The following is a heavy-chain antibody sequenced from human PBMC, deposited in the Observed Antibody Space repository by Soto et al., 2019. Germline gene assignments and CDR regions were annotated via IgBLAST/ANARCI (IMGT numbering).Heavy chain of an antibody. CDR3: ARDPLDYGDYFLFDP. CDR2: IYYSGST. CDR1: GGSIGSGGYY. J-gene: IGHJ5*02. V-gene: IGHV4-31*03. D-gene: IGHD4-17*01. Sequence: SETLSLTCTVSGGSIGSGGYYWSWIRQHPGKGLEWIGYIYYSGSTYYNPSLKSRVTISVDTSKNQFSLKLSSVTAADTAVYYCARDPLDYGDYFLFDPWGQGTLVTVSS.